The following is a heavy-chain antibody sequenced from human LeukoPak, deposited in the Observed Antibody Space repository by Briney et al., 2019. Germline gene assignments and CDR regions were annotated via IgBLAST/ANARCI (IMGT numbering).Heavy chain of an antibody. CDR1: GFTFSSYG. Sequence: PGGSLRLSCAASGFTFSSYGMHWVRQAPGKGLEWVAVISYDGSNKYYADSVKGRFTISRDNSKNTLYLQMNSLRAEDTAVYYCAKADGDYAPFDYWGQGTLVTVSS. CDR2: ISYDGSNK. J-gene: IGHJ4*02. CDR3: AKADGDYAPFDY. D-gene: IGHD4-17*01. V-gene: IGHV3-30*18.